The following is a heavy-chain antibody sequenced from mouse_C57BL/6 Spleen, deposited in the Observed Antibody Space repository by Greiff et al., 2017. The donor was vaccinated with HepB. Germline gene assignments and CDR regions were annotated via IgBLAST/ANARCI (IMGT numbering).Heavy chain of an antibody. D-gene: IGHD4-1*01. Sequence: EVKLMESGGGLVKPGGSLKLSCAASGFTFSSYAMSWVRQTPEKRLEWVATISDGGSYTYYPDNVKGRFTISRDNAKNNLYLQMSHLKSEDTAMYYCARDLGLYWYFDVWGTGTTVTVSS. V-gene: IGHV5-4*01. J-gene: IGHJ1*03. CDR1: GFTFSSYA. CDR3: ARDLGLYWYFDV. CDR2: ISDGGSYT.